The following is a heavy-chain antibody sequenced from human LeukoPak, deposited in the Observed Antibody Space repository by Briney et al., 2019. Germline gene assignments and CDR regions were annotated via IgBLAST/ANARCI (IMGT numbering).Heavy chain of an antibody. J-gene: IGHJ4*02. V-gene: IGHV3-9*01. D-gene: IGHD6-19*01. CDR2: ISWNSGSI. CDR3: ARTYSSGWKNDY. CDR1: GFTFDDYA. Sequence: GGSLRLSCAASGFTFDDYAMHWVRQAPGKGLEWVSGISWNSGSIGYADSVKGRFTISRDNAKNSLYLQMNSLRAEDTAVYYCARTYSSGWKNDYWGQGTLVTVSS.